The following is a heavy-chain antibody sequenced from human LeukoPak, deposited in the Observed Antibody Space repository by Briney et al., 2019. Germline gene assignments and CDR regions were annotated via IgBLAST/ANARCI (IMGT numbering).Heavy chain of an antibody. CDR1: GDIVSSNSAA. CDR3: ARGTIAAGHMDY. D-gene: IGHD6-6*01. J-gene: IGHJ4*02. Sequence: SQTLSLTCAISGDIVSSNSAAWSWIRLSPSRGLEWPGRTYYRSKWYNDYAVSVKSRITIDPDTSKNQFSLHLSSVTPEDTAVYYCARGTIAAGHMDYWGQGTLVTVSS. V-gene: IGHV6-1*01. CDR2: TYYRSKWYN.